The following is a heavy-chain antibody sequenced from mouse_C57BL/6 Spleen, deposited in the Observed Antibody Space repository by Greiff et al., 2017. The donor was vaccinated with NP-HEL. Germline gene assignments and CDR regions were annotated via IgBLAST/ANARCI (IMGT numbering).Heavy chain of an antibody. V-gene: IGHV10-3*01. Sequence: EVQRVESGGGLVQPKGSLKLSCAASGFTFNTYAMHWVRQAPGKGLEWVARIRSKSSNYATYYAVSVKDRFTISRDDSKSILYLQMNNLKTEDTAMLYCGREGYSNYGGAWFAYWGQGTLVTVSA. D-gene: IGHD2-5*01. CDR3: GREGYSNYGGAWFAY. CDR2: IRSKSSNYAT. J-gene: IGHJ3*01. CDR1: GFTFNTYA.